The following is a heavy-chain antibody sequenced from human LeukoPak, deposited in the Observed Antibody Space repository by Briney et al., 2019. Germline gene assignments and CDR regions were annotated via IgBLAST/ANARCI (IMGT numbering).Heavy chain of an antibody. D-gene: IGHD3-10*01. V-gene: IGHV4-34*01. CDR2: INHSGST. CDR1: GGSFSGYY. Sequence: SETLSLTCAVYGGSFSGYYWSWIRQPPGKGLEWIGEINHSGSTNYNPSLKSRVTISVDTSKNQFSLKLSSVTAADTAVYYCARQDSFYYGSGRPGYWGQGTQVTVSS. J-gene: IGHJ4*02. CDR3: ARQDSFYYGSGRPGY.